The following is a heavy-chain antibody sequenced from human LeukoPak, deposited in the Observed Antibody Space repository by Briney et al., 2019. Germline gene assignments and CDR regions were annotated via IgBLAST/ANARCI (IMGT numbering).Heavy chain of an antibody. CDR3: ARDLGGYDAYYYYYGMDV. D-gene: IGHD5-12*01. J-gene: IGHJ6*02. CDR2: ISYGDGGT. Sequence: GGSLRLSCETSGFTFSNYAMSWVRQAPGRGLEWVSGISYGDGGTYYADSVKGRFTISRDNSKNTLSLQMNSLRAEDTAVYYCARDLGGYDAYYYYYGMDVWGQGTTVTVSS. CDR1: GFTFSNYA. V-gene: IGHV3-23*01.